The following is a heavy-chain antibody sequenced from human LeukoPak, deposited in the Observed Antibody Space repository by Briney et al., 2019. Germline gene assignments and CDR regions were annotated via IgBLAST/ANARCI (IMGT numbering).Heavy chain of an antibody. Sequence: GESLQISSKGSGYSFTSYWIGWVRQMPGKGLEWMGIIHPNDFNTRYSPSFQGQVTFSADKSISTAYLQWSSLKASDTAMYYCARPGSGWSLDYWGQGTLVTVSS. CDR2: IHPNDFNT. V-gene: IGHV5-51*01. CDR3: ARPGSGWSLDY. CDR1: GYSFTSYW. D-gene: IGHD6-19*01. J-gene: IGHJ4*02.